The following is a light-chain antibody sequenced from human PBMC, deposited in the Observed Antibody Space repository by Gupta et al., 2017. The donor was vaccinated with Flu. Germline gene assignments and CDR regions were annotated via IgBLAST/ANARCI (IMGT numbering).Light chain of an antibody. J-gene: IGKJ1*01. Sequence: GDRVTITCRARQSISTYLNWYQQKPGKAPKLLIYGASSLQSGVPSRFSGSGSGTDFTLTISSLQPEDFATYSCQQTYSILWTFGQGTKVEIK. CDR2: GAS. V-gene: IGKV1-39*01. CDR1: QSISTY. CDR3: QQTYSILWT.